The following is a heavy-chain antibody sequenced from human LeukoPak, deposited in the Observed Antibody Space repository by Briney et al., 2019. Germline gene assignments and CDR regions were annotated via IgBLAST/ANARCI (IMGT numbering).Heavy chain of an antibody. Sequence: ASVKVSCKASGYTFTGYYMHWVRQAPGQGLEWMGWINPNSGGTNYAQKFQGRVTMTRDTSISTAYMELSRLRSDDKAVYYCAREGGHYYYGSGSYYPISDYWGQGTLVTVSS. CDR1: GYTFTGYY. D-gene: IGHD3-10*01. V-gene: IGHV1-2*02. J-gene: IGHJ4*02. CDR2: INPNSGGT. CDR3: AREGGHYYYGSGSYYPISDY.